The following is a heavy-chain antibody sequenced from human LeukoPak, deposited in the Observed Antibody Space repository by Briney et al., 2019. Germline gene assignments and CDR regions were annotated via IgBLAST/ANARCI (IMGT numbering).Heavy chain of an antibody. CDR2: INPNSGGT. D-gene: IGHD3-10*01. V-gene: IGHV1-2*02. CDR3: ASRVLGSGSYYNDHYYMDV. Sequence: GASVKVSCKASGYTFTGYYMHWVRQAPGQGLEWMGWINPNSGGTNYAQKFQGRVTMTRDTSISTAYMELSRLRSDDTAVYYCASRVLGSGSYYNDHYYMDVWGKGTTVTISS. CDR1: GYTFTGYY. J-gene: IGHJ6*03.